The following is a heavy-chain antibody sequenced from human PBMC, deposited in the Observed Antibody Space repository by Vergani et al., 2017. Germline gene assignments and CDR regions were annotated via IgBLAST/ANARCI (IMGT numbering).Heavy chain of an antibody. Sequence: EVQLVGSGGGLVQPGGSLRLSCAASGFTVSSNYMSWVRQAPGKGLEWVSVIYSGGSTYYADSVKGRFTISRDNSKNTLYLQMNSLRAEDTAVYYCASTGGNSDPEKPMDVWGQGTTVTVSS. CDR1: GFTVSSNY. D-gene: IGHD4-23*01. V-gene: IGHV3-66*02. J-gene: IGHJ6*02. CDR2: IYSGGST. CDR3: ASTGGNSDPEKPMDV.